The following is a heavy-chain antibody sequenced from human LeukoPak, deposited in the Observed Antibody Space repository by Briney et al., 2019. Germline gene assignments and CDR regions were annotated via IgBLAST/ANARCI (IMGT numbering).Heavy chain of an antibody. Sequence: SETLSLTCTVSGGSISSSSYYWGWIRQPPAKGLEWIGSIYHSGSTYYNPSLKSRVTISVDTSKNQFSLKLSSVTAADTAAYYCARAPPITMVRGVTRYYFDYWGQGTLVTVSS. CDR2: IYHSGST. D-gene: IGHD3-10*01. V-gene: IGHV4-39*07. CDR1: GGSISSSSYY. CDR3: ARAPPITMVRGVTRYYFDY. J-gene: IGHJ4*02.